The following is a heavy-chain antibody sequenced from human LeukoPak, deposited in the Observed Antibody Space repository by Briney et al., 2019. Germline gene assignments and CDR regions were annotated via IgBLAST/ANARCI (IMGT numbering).Heavy chain of an antibody. CDR1: GFTFSSYA. D-gene: IGHD3-10*01. V-gene: IGHV3-48*04. CDR3: ARNAPFFTGSYHYYMDV. Sequence: PGGSLRLSCAASGFTFSSYAMSWVRQAPGKGLEWVSYISTSSSIMYYADSVKGRFTISRDNAKNSLSLQMNSLGAEDTAVYYCARNAPFFTGSYHYYMDVWGKGTTVIVSS. J-gene: IGHJ6*03. CDR2: ISTSSSIM.